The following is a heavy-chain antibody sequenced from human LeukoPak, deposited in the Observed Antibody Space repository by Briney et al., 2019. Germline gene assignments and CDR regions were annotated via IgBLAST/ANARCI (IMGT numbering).Heavy chain of an antibody. D-gene: IGHD5-18*01. CDR2: INPSGGST. V-gene: IGHV1-46*01. CDR1: GYTFTSYY. Sequence: ASVKVSCKASGYTFTSYYMHWVRQAPGQGLEWMGIINPSGGSTSYAQKFQGRVTMTRDTSTSTVYMELSSLRSEDTAVYYCARGMGHSYGSHYYHYMDVWGKGTTVTVS. J-gene: IGHJ6*03. CDR3: ARGMGHSYGSHYYHYMDV.